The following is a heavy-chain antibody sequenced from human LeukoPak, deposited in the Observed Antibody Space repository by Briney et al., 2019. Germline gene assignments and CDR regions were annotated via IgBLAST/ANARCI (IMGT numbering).Heavy chain of an antibody. CDR2: INAGNGNT. Sequence: ASVKVSCKASGYTFTSYAMHWVRQAPGQRLEWMGWINAGNGNTKYSQKFQGRVTITRDTSASTAYMELSSLRPEDTAVYYCARDLIYYDSSGYRGEYYFDYWGQGTLVTVSS. J-gene: IGHJ4*02. CDR3: ARDLIYYDSSGYRGEYYFDY. V-gene: IGHV1-3*01. CDR1: GYTFTSYA. D-gene: IGHD3-22*01.